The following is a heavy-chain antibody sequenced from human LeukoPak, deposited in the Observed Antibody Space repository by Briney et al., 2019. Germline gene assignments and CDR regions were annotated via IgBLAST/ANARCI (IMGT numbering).Heavy chain of an antibody. D-gene: IGHD3-16*01. CDR1: GFTFDDCA. V-gene: IGHV3-43*02. CDR3: ANLGHFDY. CDR2: ISGDGGST. J-gene: IGHJ4*02. Sequence: GGSLRPSRAASGFTFDDCAMHWVRQAPGKGREWVSLISGDGGSTYYVDSVKGRFTISRDNSKNSLYLQMNSLRTEDTALYYCANLGHFDYWGQGTLVTVSS.